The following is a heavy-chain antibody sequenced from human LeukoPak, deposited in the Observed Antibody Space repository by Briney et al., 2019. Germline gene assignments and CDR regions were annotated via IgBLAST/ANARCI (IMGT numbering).Heavy chain of an antibody. CDR3: AKDSKMTSADYYFDY. CDR1: GFSFRSYA. CDR2: IANDGRDK. D-gene: IGHD2-2*01. V-gene: IGHV3-30*04. Sequence: GRSLRLSCAASGFSFRSYAMHWVRQAPGKGLEWVTVIANDGRDKKYADSVRGRFTISRDNSKNTVYLQMDSLRVEDMAVYYCAKDSKMTSADYYFDYWGLGTLVTVSS. J-gene: IGHJ4*02.